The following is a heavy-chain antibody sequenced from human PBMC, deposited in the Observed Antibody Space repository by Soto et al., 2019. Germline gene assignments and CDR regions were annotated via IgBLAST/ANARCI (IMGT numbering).Heavy chain of an antibody. J-gene: IGHJ5*01. V-gene: IGHV3-23*01. Sequence: EVQLLESGGGLVQPGGSLRLSCAASGFNFGSYAMSWVRQAPGKGLEWVSGISGSGGSPYYPDSVQGRFTISKDKSNDTLYLHLTSRRAEDTAVYYCSKGMETGYRGAVDSWGHGTVVNVSS. CDR3: SKGMETGYRGAVDS. CDR1: GFNFGSYA. CDR2: ISGSGGSP. D-gene: IGHD5-12*01.